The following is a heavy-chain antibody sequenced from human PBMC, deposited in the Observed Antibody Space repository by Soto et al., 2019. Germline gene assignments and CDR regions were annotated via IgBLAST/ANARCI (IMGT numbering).Heavy chain of an antibody. V-gene: IGHV1-58*01. Sequence: ASVKVSCKASGFTFTSSAVQWVRQARGQRLEWIGWIVVGSGNTNYAQKFQERVTITRDMSTSTAYMELSSLRSEDTAVYYCAAPCISTSCYEGVGYYYYGMDVWGQGTTVTVS. CDR2: IVVGSGNT. CDR3: AAPCISTSCYEGVGYYYYGMDV. CDR1: GFTFTSSA. J-gene: IGHJ6*02. D-gene: IGHD2-2*01.